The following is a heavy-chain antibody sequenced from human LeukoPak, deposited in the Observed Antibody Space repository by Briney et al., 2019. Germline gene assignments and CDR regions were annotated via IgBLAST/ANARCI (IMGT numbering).Heavy chain of an antibody. J-gene: IGHJ4*02. CDR1: GYTFTSYY. Sequence: GASVKVSCKASGYTFTSYYMHWVRQAPGQGLEWMGIINASGGTTSYAQKVQGRVTMTSDTSMSTVYMELSSLRSEDTAVYYCARDGVETYYYDSSGYLPDYWGQGTLVTVSS. CDR2: INASGGTT. D-gene: IGHD3-22*01. V-gene: IGHV1-46*01. CDR3: ARDGVETYYYDSSGYLPDY.